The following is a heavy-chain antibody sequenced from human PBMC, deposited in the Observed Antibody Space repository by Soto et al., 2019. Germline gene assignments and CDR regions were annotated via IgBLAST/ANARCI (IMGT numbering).Heavy chain of an antibody. Sequence: ESGGGVVQPGRSLRLSCAASGFTFSSYAMHWVRQAPGKGLEWVAVISYDGSNKYYADSVKGRFTISRDNSKNTLYLQMNSLRAEDTAVYYCARDSLRYFDWQSNSYFDYWGQGTLVTVSS. CDR2: ISYDGSNK. D-gene: IGHD3-9*01. J-gene: IGHJ4*02. CDR3: ARDSLRYFDWQSNSYFDY. CDR1: GFTFSSYA. V-gene: IGHV3-30-3*01.